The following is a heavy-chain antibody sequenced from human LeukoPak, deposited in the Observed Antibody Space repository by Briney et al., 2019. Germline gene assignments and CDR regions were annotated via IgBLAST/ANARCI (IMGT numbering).Heavy chain of an antibody. CDR2: VSGSGVST. CDR1: GFTFSSYA. D-gene: IGHD3-10*01. CDR3: TKDHGSYGSGSLLFDY. V-gene: IGHV3-23*01. Sequence: GGSLRLSCAASGFTFSSYAMNWVRQAPGKGLEWVASVSGSGVSTYYADSVKGRFTISRDNSRNTLYLQMNNLRAEDTAAYYCTKDHGSYGSGSLLFDYWGQGTLVTVSS. J-gene: IGHJ4*02.